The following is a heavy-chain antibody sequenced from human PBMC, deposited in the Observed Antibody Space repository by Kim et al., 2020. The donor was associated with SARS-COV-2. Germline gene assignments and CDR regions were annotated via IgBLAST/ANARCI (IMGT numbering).Heavy chain of an antibody. D-gene: IGHD3-22*01. CDR1: GFTFSSYS. CDR2: ISSSSSYI. V-gene: IGHV3-21*01. Sequence: GGSLRLSCAASGFTFSSYSMNWVRQAPGKGLEWVSSISSSSSYIYYADSVKGRFTISRDNAKNSLYLQMNSLRAEDTAVYYCARDHGYYDSSGYYYYGMDVWGQGTTVTVSS. J-gene: IGHJ6*02. CDR3: ARDHGYYDSSGYYYYGMDV.